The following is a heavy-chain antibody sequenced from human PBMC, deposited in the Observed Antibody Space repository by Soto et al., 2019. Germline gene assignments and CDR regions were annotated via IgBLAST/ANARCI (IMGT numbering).Heavy chain of an antibody. J-gene: IGHJ4*02. CDR3: AKDILGGSGTAPDY. D-gene: IGHD3-10*01. Sequence: QVQLVESGGGVVQPGRSLRLSCAASGFTFSSYGMHWVRKAPGKGLEWVAVIVYDVTNKYYADSVKGRFTISRDNSKNTLYLQMNSLRVEDTAVYYCAKDILGGSGTAPDYWGQGTLVTVSS. V-gene: IGHV3-30*18. CDR1: GFTFSSYG. CDR2: IVYDVTNK.